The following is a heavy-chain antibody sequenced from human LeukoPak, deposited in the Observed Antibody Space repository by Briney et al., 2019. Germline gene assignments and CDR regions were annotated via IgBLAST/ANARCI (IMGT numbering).Heavy chain of an antibody. J-gene: IGHJ2*01. CDR3: AKDIEDGDYPVPDWYFDL. CDR1: GFTFDDYA. D-gene: IGHD4-17*01. CDR2: ISWNSGSI. Sequence: GGSLRLSCAASGFTFDDYAMHWVRQAPGKGLEWVSGISWNSGSIGYADSVKGRFTISRDNAKNSLYLQMNSLRAEDTALYYCAKDIEDGDYPVPDWYFDLWGRGTPVTVSS. V-gene: IGHV3-9*01.